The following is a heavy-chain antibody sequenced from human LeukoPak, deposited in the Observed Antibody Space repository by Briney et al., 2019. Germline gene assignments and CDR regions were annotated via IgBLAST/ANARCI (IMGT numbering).Heavy chain of an antibody. Sequence: PSETLSLTCTVSGGSINSDYWTWIRQPPGKGLEWIGHIYHTGNTGSYNPSLKSRITISVDTSKNQFSPNLSSATAADTAVYYCARVKAIRSRGVLISDYFDYWGQGTLVTVSS. J-gene: IGHJ4*02. CDR2: IYHTGNT. V-gene: IGHV4-59*01. CDR3: ARVKAIRSRGVLISDYFDY. CDR1: GGSINSDY. D-gene: IGHD3-10*01.